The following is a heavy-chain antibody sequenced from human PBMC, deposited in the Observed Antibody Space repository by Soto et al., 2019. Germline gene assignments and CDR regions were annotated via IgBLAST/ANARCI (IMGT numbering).Heavy chain of an antibody. Sequence: TLSLTCTVSGGSISSYYWSWIRLPPGTGLEWIGHISDSGSTKYNPSLKSRVTISVDKSKNQVSLKLSFVTAADTALYYCARDYYYDSRGYPGAYYYGMDVWGQGTTVTVSS. V-gene: IGHV4-59*01. J-gene: IGHJ6*02. CDR2: ISDSGST. D-gene: IGHD3-22*01. CDR3: ARDYYYDSRGYPGAYYYGMDV. CDR1: GGSISSYY.